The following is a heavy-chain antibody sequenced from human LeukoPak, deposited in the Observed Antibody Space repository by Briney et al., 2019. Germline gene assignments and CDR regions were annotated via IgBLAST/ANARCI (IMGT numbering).Heavy chain of an antibody. CDR2: IYYSGST. D-gene: IGHD3-16*02. J-gene: IGHJ4*02. V-gene: IGHV4-59*08. CDR1: GGSISSYY. Sequence: SETLSLTCTVSGGSISSYYWSWIRQPPGKGLEWIGYIYYSGSTIYNPSLKSRVTISVDTSKNQFSLKLSSVTAADTAVYYCASLGPNYDYVWGSYRADDYYFDYWGQGTLVTVSS. CDR3: ASLGPNYDYVWGSYRADDYYFDY.